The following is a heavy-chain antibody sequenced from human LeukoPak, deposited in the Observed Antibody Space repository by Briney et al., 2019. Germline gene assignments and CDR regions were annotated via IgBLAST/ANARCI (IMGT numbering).Heavy chain of an antibody. J-gene: IGHJ4*02. D-gene: IGHD5-12*01. V-gene: IGHV3-11*05. CDR1: GFTFSDYY. CDR3: AKGAYDYIEIAYFDY. Sequence: PGGSLRLSCATSGFTFSDYYMSWFRQAPGKAPEWISYISGSGTDPTYADSVKGRFTISRDNAKRSLYLQMNSLRAEDTAVYYCAKGAYDYIEIAYFDYWGQGSLVTVSS. CDR2: ISGSGTDP.